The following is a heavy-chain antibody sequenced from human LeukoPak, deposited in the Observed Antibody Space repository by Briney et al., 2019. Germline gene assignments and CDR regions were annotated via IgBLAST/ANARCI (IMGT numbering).Heavy chain of an antibody. V-gene: IGHV3-73*01. CDR1: GFTFSGSA. D-gene: IGHD1-7*01. CDR2: IRSKANSYAT. Sequence: PGGSLRLSCAASGFTFSGSAMHWVRQASGKGLEWVGRIRSKANSYATAYAASVKGRFTISRDDSKNTAYLQMNSLKTEDTAVYYCTRHGNWNYDYYYYGMDVWGQGTTVTVSS. J-gene: IGHJ6*02. CDR3: TRHGNWNYDYYYYGMDV.